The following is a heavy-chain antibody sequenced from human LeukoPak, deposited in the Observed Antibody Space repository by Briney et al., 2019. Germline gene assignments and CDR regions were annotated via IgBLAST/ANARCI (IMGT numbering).Heavy chain of an antibody. CDR2: ISAYNGNT. D-gene: IGHD3-22*01. Sequence: ASVKVSCKASGYTFTSYGISWVRQAPGQGLEWMGWISAYNGNTNYAQKLQGRVTMTEDTSTDTAYMELSSLRSEDTAVYYCATGPTGYYDSSGYYRPFDYWGQGTLVTVSS. J-gene: IGHJ4*02. V-gene: IGHV1-18*04. CDR3: ATGPTGYYDSSGYYRPFDY. CDR1: GYTFTSYG.